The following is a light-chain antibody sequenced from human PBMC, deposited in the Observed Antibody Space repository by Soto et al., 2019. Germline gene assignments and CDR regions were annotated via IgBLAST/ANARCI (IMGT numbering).Light chain of an antibody. V-gene: IGLV2-23*01. CDR1: SGYVGTYSL. J-gene: IGLJ1*01. CDR2: EGH. CDR3: CLYVGATTYV. Sequence: QSALAQPASVSGSPGQSITISCTGASGYVGTYSLVSWYQQHPGKAPKVVIYEGHKRPSGVPDRFSGSTSVNTASLTISGLQTDDEADYYCCLYVGATTYVFGHGTKVTVL.